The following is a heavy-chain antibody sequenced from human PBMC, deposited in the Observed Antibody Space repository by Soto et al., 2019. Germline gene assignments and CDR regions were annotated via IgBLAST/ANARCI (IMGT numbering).Heavy chain of an antibody. D-gene: IGHD2-15*01. J-gene: IGHJ6*02. CDR1: GFTFDDYA. CDR2: ISWNSGSI. V-gene: IGHV3-9*01. Sequence: HPGGSLRLSCAASGFTFDDYAMHWVRQGPGKGLEWVSGISWNSGSIGYADSVKGRFTISRDNAKNSLYLQMNSLRAEDTAVYYCARDDCSGGSCYSRYYYYGMDVWGQGTTATVSS. CDR3: ARDDCSGGSCYSRYYYYGMDV.